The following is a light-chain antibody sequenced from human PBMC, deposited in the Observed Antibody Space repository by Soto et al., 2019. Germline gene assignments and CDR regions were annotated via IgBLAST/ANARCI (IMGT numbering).Light chain of an antibody. CDR1: SSEVGGYNY. Sequence: QSVLTQPASVSGSPGQSITISCPGNSSEVGGYNYVSWYQQHPGKAPKLMIYDVSNRPSGVSNRFSGSKSGNTASLTISGLQAEDEADYYCSSYTSSSTLVVFGTGTKVTVL. CDR2: DVS. J-gene: IGLJ1*01. V-gene: IGLV2-14*01. CDR3: SSYTSSSTLVV.